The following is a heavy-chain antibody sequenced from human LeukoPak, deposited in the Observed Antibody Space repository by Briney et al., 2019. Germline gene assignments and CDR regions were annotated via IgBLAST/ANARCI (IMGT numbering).Heavy chain of an antibody. Sequence: GASVKVSCKASGYTFTDYYLHWVRQAPGQGLEWMGWINPNSGGTNYAQTFQGRVTMTRDTSITTAYLELSRPRSDDTAVYYCARVKLYGMDVWGQGTTVTVSS. CDR3: ARVKLYGMDV. V-gene: IGHV1-2*02. CDR2: INPNSGGT. J-gene: IGHJ6*02. CDR1: GYTFTDYY.